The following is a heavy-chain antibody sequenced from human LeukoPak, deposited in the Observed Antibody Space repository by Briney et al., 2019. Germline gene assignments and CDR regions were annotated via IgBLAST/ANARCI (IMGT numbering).Heavy chain of an antibody. CDR2: INHSGST. V-gene: IGHV4-34*01. Sequence: SETLSLTCAVYGGSFSGYYWSWIRQPPGKGLEWIGEINHSGSTNYNPSLKSRVTISVDTSKNQFSLKLSSVTAADTAVYYCARVRGGYSSSSGFDYWGQGTLVTVSS. D-gene: IGHD6-6*01. J-gene: IGHJ4*02. CDR1: GGSFSGYY. CDR3: ARVRGGYSSSSGFDY.